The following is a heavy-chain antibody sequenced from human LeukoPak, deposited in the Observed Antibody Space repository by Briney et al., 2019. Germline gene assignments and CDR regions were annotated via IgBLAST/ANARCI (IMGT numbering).Heavy chain of an antibody. Sequence: SETLSLTCTVSGVSITTYYWSWIRQPPGKGLKWIGYVYYRGTTNYNPSLKSRVTMSVDTSKNQFSLKLNSVTAADTAVYYCARETRGLAAAGTVNWFDPWGQGTLVTVSS. CDR1: GVSITTYY. CDR2: VYYRGTT. D-gene: IGHD6-13*01. J-gene: IGHJ5*02. V-gene: IGHV4-59*01. CDR3: ARETRGLAAAGTVNWFDP.